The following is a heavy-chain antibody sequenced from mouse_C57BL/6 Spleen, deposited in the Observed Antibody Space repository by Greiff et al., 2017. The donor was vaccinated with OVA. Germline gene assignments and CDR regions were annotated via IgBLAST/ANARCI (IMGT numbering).Heavy chain of an antibody. CDR2: IDPNSGGT. Sequence: QVQLQQPGAELVKPGASVKLSCKASGYTFTSYWMHWVKQRPGRGLEWIGRIDPNSGGTTYNAKFKSKATLTVDKPSSAAYMQLSSLTSEDSAVYYCARGSNYPYYYAMDYWGQGTSVTVSS. D-gene: IGHD2-5*01. CDR1: GYTFTSYW. V-gene: IGHV1-72*01. CDR3: ARGSNYPYYYAMDY. J-gene: IGHJ4*01.